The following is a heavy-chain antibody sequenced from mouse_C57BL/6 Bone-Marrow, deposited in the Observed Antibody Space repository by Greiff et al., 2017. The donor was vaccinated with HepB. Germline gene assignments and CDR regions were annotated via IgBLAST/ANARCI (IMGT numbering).Heavy chain of an antibody. CDR1: GYTFTDYY. CDR2: INPYNGGT. V-gene: IGHV1-19*01. D-gene: IGHD1-1*01. Sequence: DVQLVESGPVLVKPGASVKMSCKASGYTFTDYYMNWVKQSHGKSLEWIGVINPYNGGTSYNQKFKGKATLTVDKSSSTAYMELNSLTSEDSAVYYCAREYYGSSYWYFDVWGTGTTVTVSS. CDR3: AREYYGSSYWYFDV. J-gene: IGHJ1*03.